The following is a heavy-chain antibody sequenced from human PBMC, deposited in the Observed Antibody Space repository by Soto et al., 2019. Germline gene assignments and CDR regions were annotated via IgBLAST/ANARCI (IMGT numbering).Heavy chain of an antibody. CDR1: GYIVTSFG. Sequence: QVQLVQSGAEVKKPGATVKVSCKASGYIVTSFGINWVRQAPGQGLEWMGCISEYGDSNYSEKLQDRVSLTTDTCTNTAYMELRSLGSDDTGVYYCARGGGAYDVWGQGTKITVSS. V-gene: IGHV1-18*01. J-gene: IGHJ3*01. CDR2: ISEYGDS. CDR3: ARGGGAYDV.